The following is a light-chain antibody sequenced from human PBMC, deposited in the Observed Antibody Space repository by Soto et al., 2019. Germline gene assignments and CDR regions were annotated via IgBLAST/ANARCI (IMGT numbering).Light chain of an antibody. CDR2: GAS. J-gene: IGKJ3*01. CDR1: QSVSRN. Sequence: EIVMTQSPATLSVSPGERATISCRASQSVSRNLAWYQQKPGQAPRLLIYGASTRATGIPARFSGSGSGTEFALTVSSLQSEDFAVYYCQQYNNWPPGTFGPGTKVDIK. CDR3: QQYNNWPPGT. V-gene: IGKV3-15*01.